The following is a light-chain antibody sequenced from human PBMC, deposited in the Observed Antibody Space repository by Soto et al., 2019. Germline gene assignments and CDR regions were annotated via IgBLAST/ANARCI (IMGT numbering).Light chain of an antibody. Sequence: QSALTQPPSASGSPGQSVTISCTGTSSDVGGYNYVSWYQQHPGKAPKLMIYEVSKRPSGVPDRFSGSKSGNTASLTVSGLQAEDEAAYYCSSYAGNNVVFGGGTKLTVL. CDR3: SSYAGNNVV. CDR1: SSDVGGYNY. J-gene: IGLJ2*01. CDR2: EVS. V-gene: IGLV2-8*01.